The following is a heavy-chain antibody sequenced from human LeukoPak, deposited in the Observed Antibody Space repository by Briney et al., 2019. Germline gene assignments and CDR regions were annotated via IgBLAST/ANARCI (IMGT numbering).Heavy chain of an antibody. J-gene: IGHJ4*02. CDR3: AKGGYYFDY. CDR2: IYYSGST. CDR1: AGSISSYY. D-gene: IGHD3-10*01. V-gene: IGHV4-59*01. Sequence: SETLSLTCTVSAGSISSYYWSWIRQPPGKGLEWIGHIYYSGSTNYNPSLKSRVTILIDTSRNQFSLNLRSVTAADTAVYYCAKGGYYFDYWGQGTLVTVSS.